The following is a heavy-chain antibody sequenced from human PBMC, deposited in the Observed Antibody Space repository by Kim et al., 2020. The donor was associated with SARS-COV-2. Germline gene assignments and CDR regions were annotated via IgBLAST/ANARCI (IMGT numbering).Heavy chain of an antibody. J-gene: IGHJ5*02. CDR2: A. V-gene: IGHV4-31*02. Sequence: AYSNPSLESRLTISVDTSETHFSLNLASVTAADTAVYYCARGGRYNSFDPWGQGILVTVSS. CDR3: ARGGRYNSFDP.